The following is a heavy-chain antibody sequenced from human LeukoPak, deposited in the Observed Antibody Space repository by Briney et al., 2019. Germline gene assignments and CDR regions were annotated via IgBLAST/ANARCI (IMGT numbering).Heavy chain of an antibody. CDR2: ISASGTGT. J-gene: IGHJ4*02. Sequence: GGSLRLSCAASGFTFSSYAMSWVRQAPGKGLEWVSAISASGTGTYYADSVKGRFTISRDNSKNTLYLQMNSLRAEDTAVYYCARGQGDRYFDWLSTFDYWGQGTLVTVSS. D-gene: IGHD3-9*01. CDR3: ARGQGDRYFDWLSTFDY. CDR1: GFTFSSYA. V-gene: IGHV3-23*01.